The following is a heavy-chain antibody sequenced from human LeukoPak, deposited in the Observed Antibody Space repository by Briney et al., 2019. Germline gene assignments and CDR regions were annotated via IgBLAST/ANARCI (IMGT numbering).Heavy chain of an antibody. V-gene: IGHV3-48*02. D-gene: IGHD3-9*01. CDR3: ARGLDWGFDY. CDR1: GFTFSTSS. CDR2: ITSSSATI. J-gene: IGHJ4*02. Sequence: PGGSLRLSCAASGFTFSTSSMNWVRQAPGKGLEWVSYITSSSATIFYVDSVKGRFTISRDNGKNSLYLQMNSLRDEDTAVYYCARGLDWGFDYWGQGILVTVSS.